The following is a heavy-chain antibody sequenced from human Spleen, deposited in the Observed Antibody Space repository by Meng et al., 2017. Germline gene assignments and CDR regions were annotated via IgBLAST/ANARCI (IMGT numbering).Heavy chain of an antibody. J-gene: IGHJ4*02. CDR2: IYYRGST. V-gene: IGHV4-59*01. CDR1: GGSISTYY. D-gene: IGHD3-22*01. Sequence: SETLSLTCTVSGGSISTYYWSWIRQPPGKGLEWIGNIYYRGSTNYNPSLKSRLTISIDTSKNQFSLKLSSVTAADTAVYYCAREVGDSSGYFIYYWGQGTLVTVSS. CDR3: AREVGDSSGYFIYY.